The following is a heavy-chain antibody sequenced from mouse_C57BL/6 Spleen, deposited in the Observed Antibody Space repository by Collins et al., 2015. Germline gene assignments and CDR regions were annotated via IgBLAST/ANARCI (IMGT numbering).Heavy chain of an antibody. CDR2: INPYNGVS. CDR1: GYTFTDYY. Sequence: EVQLXQSWTCAGEGLGLTVKMSCEASGYTFTDYYMNWVKQSHGKSLEWIGIINPYNGVSTYNQKFRGKTTLTVDKSSSTAYMDLNSLTSEDSAVYYCTRSGYGYDGGDYWGQGTTLTVSS. CDR3: TRSGYGYDGGDY. J-gene: IGHJ2*01. V-gene: IGHV1-19*01. D-gene: IGHD2-2*01.